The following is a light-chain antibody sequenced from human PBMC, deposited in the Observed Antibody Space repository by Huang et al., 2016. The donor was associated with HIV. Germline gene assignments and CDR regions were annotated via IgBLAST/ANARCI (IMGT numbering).Light chain of an antibody. Sequence: PGERATLSCRASQSVSSILAWYQRKPGQAPRLLIYGASTRATGIPARFSGSGSGTEFTLTISSLQSEDFAIYYCQQYNNWPFTFGPGTKVDIK. CDR2: GAS. CDR3: QQYNNWPFT. J-gene: IGKJ3*01. V-gene: IGKV3-15*01. CDR1: QSVSSI.